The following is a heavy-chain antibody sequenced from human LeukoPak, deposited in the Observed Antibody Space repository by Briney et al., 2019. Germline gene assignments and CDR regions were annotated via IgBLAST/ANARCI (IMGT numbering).Heavy chain of an antibody. J-gene: IGHJ4*02. CDR2: ISAYNGNT. D-gene: IGHD3-16*02. Sequence: ASVKVSCKASGYTFTSYGISWVRQAPGQGLAWMGWISAYNGNTNYAQKLQGRVTMTTDTSTSTAYMELRSLRSDDTAVYYCAREAGDYVWGSYRPPEPDYWGQGTLVTVSS. CDR3: AREAGDYVWGSYRPPEPDY. V-gene: IGHV1-18*04. CDR1: GYTFTSYG.